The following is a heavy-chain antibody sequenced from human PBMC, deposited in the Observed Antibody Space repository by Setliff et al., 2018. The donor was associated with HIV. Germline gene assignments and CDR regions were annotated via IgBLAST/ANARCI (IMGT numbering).Heavy chain of an antibody. V-gene: IGHV1-46*01. CDR1: GYTFTSYY. Sequence: ASVKVSCKASGYTFTSYYMHWVRQAPGQGLEWMGIINSSGGSTSYAQKFQGRVTMTRDTSTSTVYMGLSRLGSEDTAMYFCARESRNDFWRGYYRTFDIWGQVTMVTVS. CDR2: INSSGGST. J-gene: IGHJ3*02. D-gene: IGHD3-3*01. CDR3: ARESRNDFWRGYYRTFDI.